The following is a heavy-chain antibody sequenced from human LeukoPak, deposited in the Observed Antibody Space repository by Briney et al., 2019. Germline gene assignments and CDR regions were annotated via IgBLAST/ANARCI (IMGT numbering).Heavy chain of an antibody. CDR3: ARGVQGGATILYYYGMDV. Sequence: SVKVSCKASGGTFSSYAISWVRQAPGHGRVWMGGVIPIFGTANYAQKFQGRVTITADESTSTAYMELSSLRAEDTAVYYCARGVQGGATILYYYGMDVRGKGTTVTVSS. D-gene: IGHD5-12*01. CDR1: GGTFSSYA. J-gene: IGHJ6*04. V-gene: IGHV1-69*01. CDR2: VIPIFGTA.